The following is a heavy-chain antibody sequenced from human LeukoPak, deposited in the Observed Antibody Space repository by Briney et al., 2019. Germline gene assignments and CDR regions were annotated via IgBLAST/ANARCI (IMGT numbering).Heavy chain of an antibody. D-gene: IGHD6-13*01. Sequence: SETLSLTCAVSGSSISSGYYWGWIRQPPGKGLEWIGSIYNSGSTYYNPSLRSRVTISVDTSKNQFSLKLSSVTAAATAVYYCARNNTRTVSRGSSRRRANAFDIWGQGTMVTVSS. CDR2: IYNSGST. J-gene: IGHJ3*02. V-gene: IGHV4-38-2*01. CDR3: ARNNTRTVSRGSSRRRANAFDI. CDR1: GSSISSGYY.